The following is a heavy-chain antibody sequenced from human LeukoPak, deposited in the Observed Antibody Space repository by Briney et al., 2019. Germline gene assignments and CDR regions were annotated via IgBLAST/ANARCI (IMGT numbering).Heavy chain of an antibody. CDR2: ISGYNGKI. D-gene: IGHD2-2*01. Sequence: ASVNVSCKASGHTFVSYGISWVRQAPGQGLECMGWISGYNGKINYAQKFQGRVTMTTDTSTSTAYLELRSLTSEDTAVYYCARRFCSSVSCYDDDAFDVWGQGTLVTVSS. J-gene: IGHJ3*01. CDR3: ARRFCSSVSCYDDDAFDV. V-gene: IGHV1-18*01. CDR1: GHTFVSYG.